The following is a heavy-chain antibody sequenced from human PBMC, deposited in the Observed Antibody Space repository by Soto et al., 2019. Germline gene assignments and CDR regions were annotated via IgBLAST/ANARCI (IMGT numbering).Heavy chain of an antibody. Sequence: GASVKVSCKASGYTFTSYAMHWVRQAPGQRLEWMRYINAGNGNTKYSQKFQGRVTITRDTSASTAYMELSSLRSEDTAVYYCARAKIYYDSSGPSFNYYYYGMDVWGQGTTVTVSS. CDR2: INAGNGNT. J-gene: IGHJ6*02. D-gene: IGHD3-22*01. CDR1: GYTFTSYA. V-gene: IGHV1-3*01. CDR3: ARAKIYYDSSGPSFNYYYYGMDV.